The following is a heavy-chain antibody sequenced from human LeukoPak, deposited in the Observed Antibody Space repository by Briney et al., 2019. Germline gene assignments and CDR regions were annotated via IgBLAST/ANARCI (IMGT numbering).Heavy chain of an antibody. CDR2: IYYSGST. J-gene: IGHJ6*03. CDR3: TRGSIAYYYMDV. D-gene: IGHD3-22*01. V-gene: IGHV4-61*05. Sequence: SETLSLTCTVSGASISGSSHYFWGWIRQTPGKGLEWIGNIYYSGSTNYNPSLKSRVTISVDTSKNQFSLKLSSVTAADTAVYYCTRGSIAYYYMDVWGKGTTVTISS. CDR1: GASISGSSHYF.